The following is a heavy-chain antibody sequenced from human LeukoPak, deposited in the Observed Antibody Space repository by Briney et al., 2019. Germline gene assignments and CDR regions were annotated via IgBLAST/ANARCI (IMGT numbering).Heavy chain of an antibody. D-gene: IGHD6-19*01. CDR1: GGSITNYY. J-gene: IGHJ2*01. CDR2: IYYSGTT. CDR3: ARDQVSGWPNWYFDL. V-gene: IGHV4-59*01. Sequence: SETLSLTCTVAGGSGGSITNYYWSWIRQPPGKGLEWIGYIYYSGTTNYNPSLKSRVTISLDTSKNQFSLKLRSVTAADTAVYYCARDQVSGWPNWYFDLWGRGTLVTVSS.